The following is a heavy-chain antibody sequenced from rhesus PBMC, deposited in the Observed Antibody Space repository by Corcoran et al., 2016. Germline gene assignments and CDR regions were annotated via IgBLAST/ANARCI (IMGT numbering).Heavy chain of an antibody. J-gene: IGHJ4*01. V-gene: IGHV4S10*01. CDR3: ARGGYYFDY. Sequence: QVQLQESGPGVVKPSETLSLTCAVSGGSISDSYRWSWIRPPPGKGLEWIGYIYGSSTSTNYNPSLKSRVTISKDTSKNQFSLKLSSGTAADTAVYYCARGGYYFDYWGQGVLVTVSS. CDR2: IYGSSTST. CDR1: GGSISDSYR.